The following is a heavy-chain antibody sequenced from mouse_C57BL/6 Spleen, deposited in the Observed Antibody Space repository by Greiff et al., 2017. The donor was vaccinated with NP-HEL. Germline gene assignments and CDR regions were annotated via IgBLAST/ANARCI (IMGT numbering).Heavy chain of an antibody. CDR3: ARNYYDYSYAMDY. Sequence: EVQVVESGGGLVKPGGSLKLSCAASGFTFSDYGMHWVRQAPEKGLEWVAYISSVSSTIYYADTVKGRFTISRDNAKNTLFLQMTSLRSEDTAMYYCARNYYDYSYAMDYWGQGTSVTVSS. D-gene: IGHD2-4*01. CDR2: ISSVSSTI. CDR1: GFTFSDYG. V-gene: IGHV5-17*01. J-gene: IGHJ4*01.